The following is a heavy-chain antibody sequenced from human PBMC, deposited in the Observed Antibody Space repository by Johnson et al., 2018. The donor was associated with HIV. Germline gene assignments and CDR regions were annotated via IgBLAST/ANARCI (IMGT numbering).Heavy chain of an antibody. V-gene: IGHV3-30*14. Sequence: QVQLVESGGGVVQPGRSLRLSCAASGFTFSSYAMYWVRQAPGKGLEWVAVISYDGSNKYYADSVKGRFTISRDNSKNTLYLQMNSLRAEDTAVYYCARGDDSSAWGAFDIWGQGTMVTVSS. CDR2: ISYDGSNK. CDR3: ARGDDSSAWGAFDI. D-gene: IGHD3-22*01. J-gene: IGHJ3*02. CDR1: GFTFSSYA.